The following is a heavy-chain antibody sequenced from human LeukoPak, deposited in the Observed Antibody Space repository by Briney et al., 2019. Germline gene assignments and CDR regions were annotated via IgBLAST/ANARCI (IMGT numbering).Heavy chain of an antibody. CDR3: ARGTIVRSLDY. D-gene: IGHD3-10*02. CDR1: GGSFSGYY. Sequence: SSETLSLTCAVYGGSFSGYYWSWIRQPPGKGLEWIGEINHSGSTNYNPSLKSRVTISVDTSKNQFSLKLSSVTAADTAVYYCARGTIVRSLDYWGQGTLVTVSS. V-gene: IGHV4-34*01. CDR2: INHSGST. J-gene: IGHJ4*02.